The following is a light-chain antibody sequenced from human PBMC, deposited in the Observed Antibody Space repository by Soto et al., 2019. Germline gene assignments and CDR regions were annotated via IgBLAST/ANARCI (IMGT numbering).Light chain of an antibody. CDR3: AAWDDSLNGYV. Sequence: QSVLTQAPSASGTPGQGVTISCSGSNSNIGSHTVNWYQQLPGTAPKLLIYSNNQRPSGVPDRFSGSGSGTSASLAISGLQSEDEADYYCAAWDDSLNGYVFGTGPKVTVL. CDR1: NSNIGSHT. V-gene: IGLV1-44*01. CDR2: SNN. J-gene: IGLJ1*01.